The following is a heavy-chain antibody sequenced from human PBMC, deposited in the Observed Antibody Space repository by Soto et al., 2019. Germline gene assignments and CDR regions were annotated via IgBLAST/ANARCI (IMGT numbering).Heavy chain of an antibody. J-gene: IGHJ4*02. CDR1: GDTFAFHS. CDR3: ATSYGSGYRAFDY. D-gene: IGHD3-10*01. CDR2: INPILSMS. Sequence: QVQLVQSGAEVKRPGSSVKVSCKASGDTFAFHSINWVRQAPGLGLEWMGRINPILSMSNYAQRFQGRVTRTADKSKSTAYMVLSSLRSEDTAIYYCATSYGSGYRAFDYWGQGALVTVSS. V-gene: IGHV1-69*02.